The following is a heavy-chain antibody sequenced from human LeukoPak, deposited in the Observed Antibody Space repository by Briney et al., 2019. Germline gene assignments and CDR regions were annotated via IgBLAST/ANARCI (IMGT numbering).Heavy chain of an antibody. D-gene: IGHD6-13*01. Sequence: GASVKVSCKASGYTFTGYYMHWVRQAPGQGLEWMGWINPNSGGTNYAQKFQGRVTMTRDTSISTAYMELSRLRSDDTAVYYCARVAAAEQNHDVFDIGAKGTMVTFS. J-gene: IGHJ3*02. CDR1: GYTFTGYY. CDR2: INPNSGGT. V-gene: IGHV1-2*02. CDR3: ARVAAAEQNHDVFDI.